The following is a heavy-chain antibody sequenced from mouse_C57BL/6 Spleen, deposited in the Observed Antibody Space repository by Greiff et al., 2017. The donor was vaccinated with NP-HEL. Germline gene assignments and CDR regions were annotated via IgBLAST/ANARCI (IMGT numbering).Heavy chain of an antibody. J-gene: IGHJ3*01. D-gene: IGHD2-3*01. Sequence: VQLQQSGAELVRPGTSVKMSCKASGYTFTDYNMDWVKQSHGKSLEWIGDINPNNGGTIYNQKFKGKATLTVDKSSSTAYMELRRLTSEDTAVYYCARDDGYPYWGQGTLVTVSA. CDR2: INPNNGGT. V-gene: IGHV1-18*01. CDR3: ARDDGYPY. CDR1: GYTFTDYN.